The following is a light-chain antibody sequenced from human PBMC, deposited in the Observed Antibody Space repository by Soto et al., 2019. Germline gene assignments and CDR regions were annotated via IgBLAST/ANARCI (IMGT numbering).Light chain of an antibody. J-gene: IGLJ1*01. CDR3: QVWDTISDHYV. CDR1: NIESKS. CDR2: VDS. Sequence: YELTQPPSVSVAPGQTARITCGGNNIESKSVHWYQQRPGQAPVLVIYVDSDRPSGIPDRFSASTSGNTAALTISRVEAGDEADYYCQVWDTISDHYVFGSGTKVTVL. V-gene: IGLV3-21*02.